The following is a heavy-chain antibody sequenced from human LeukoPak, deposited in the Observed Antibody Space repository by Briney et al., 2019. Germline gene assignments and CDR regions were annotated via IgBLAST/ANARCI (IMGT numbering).Heavy chain of an antibody. J-gene: IGHJ4*02. D-gene: IGHD2-8*01. V-gene: IGHV1-2*06. CDR2: INPNSGGT. CDR3: ARDIYCTNGVCYRLGY. Sequence: ASVKVSCKASGYTFTGYYMHWVRQAPGQGLEWMGRINPNSGGTNYAQKLQGRVTMTRDTSISTAYMELSRLRSDDTAVYYCARDIYCTNGVCYRLGYWGQGTLVTVSS. CDR1: GYTFTGYY.